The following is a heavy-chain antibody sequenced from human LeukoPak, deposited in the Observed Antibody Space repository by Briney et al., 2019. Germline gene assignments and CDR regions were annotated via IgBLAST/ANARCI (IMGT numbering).Heavy chain of an antibody. CDR3: ARGRQDVTMVVVVMTAVSYYLDV. CDR1: GGSFSGYY. J-gene: IGHJ6*03. V-gene: IGHV4-34*01. CDR2: MNPSGST. Sequence: SETLSLTCAVYGGSFSGYYWTWIRQTPEKGLEWIGEMNPSGSTNYNPSLKSRVTISVDTSKNQFSLELSSVTAADTAVYYCARGRQDVTMVVVVMTAVSYYLDVWGKGTTVTVS. D-gene: IGHD3-22*01.